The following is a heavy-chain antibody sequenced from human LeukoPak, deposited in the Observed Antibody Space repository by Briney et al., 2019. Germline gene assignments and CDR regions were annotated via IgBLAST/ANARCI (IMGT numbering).Heavy chain of an antibody. J-gene: IGHJ4*02. CDR1: GYTFTSYY. V-gene: IGHV1-46*01. D-gene: IGHD3-3*01. CDR2: INPSGGNT. Sequence: ASVKVSCKASGYTFTSYYMHWVRQAPGQGLEWMGIINPSGGNTNYAQKLQGRVTMTTDTSTSTAYMELRSLRSDDTAVYYCARVEDDFWSGYYWADWGQGTLVTVSS. CDR3: ARVEDDFWSGYYWAD.